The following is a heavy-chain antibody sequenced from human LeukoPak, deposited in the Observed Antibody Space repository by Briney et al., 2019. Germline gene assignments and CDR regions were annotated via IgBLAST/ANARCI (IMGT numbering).Heavy chain of an antibody. CDR3: AKRYCSSTTCYDDRGAFDY. CDR2: IYHSGST. V-gene: IGHV4-38-2*02. CDR1: GYSISSGNY. J-gene: IGHJ4*02. D-gene: IGHD2-2*01. Sequence: PSETLSLTCTVSGYSISSGNYWAWIRQPPGEGLEWIGSIYHSGSTYYNPSLKSRVTISVDTSKNQFSLKLSSVTAADTAVYYCAKRYCSSTTCYDDRGAFDYWGQGTLVTVSS.